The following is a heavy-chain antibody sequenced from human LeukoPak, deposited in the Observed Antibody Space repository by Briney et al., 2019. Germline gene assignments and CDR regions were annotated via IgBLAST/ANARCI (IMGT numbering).Heavy chain of an antibody. D-gene: IGHD6-13*01. Sequence: SETLSLTCTVSGGSISTYYWSWIRQPPGKGLEWIGYIYNSGSTNYNPSLKSRVTISVDTSKNQFSLKLSSVAAADTAVYYCARENSNSWYLDYWGQGTLVTVSS. V-gene: IGHV4-59*01. CDR3: ARENSNSWYLDY. J-gene: IGHJ4*02. CDR2: IYNSGST. CDR1: GGSISTYY.